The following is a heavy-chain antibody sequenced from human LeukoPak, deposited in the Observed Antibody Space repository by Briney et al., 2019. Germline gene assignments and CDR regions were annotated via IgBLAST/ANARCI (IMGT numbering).Heavy chain of an antibody. CDR3: ARDRSSGWFYFDY. Sequence: SETLSLTCTVSGGSISSYYWSWIRQHPGKGLEWIGYIYYSGSTHYNPSLKSRVTISVDTSKNQFSLKVSSVTAADTAIYYCARDRSSGWFYFDYWGQGTLVTVSS. CDR1: GGSISSYY. J-gene: IGHJ4*02. D-gene: IGHD6-13*01. CDR2: IYYSGST. V-gene: IGHV4-59*06.